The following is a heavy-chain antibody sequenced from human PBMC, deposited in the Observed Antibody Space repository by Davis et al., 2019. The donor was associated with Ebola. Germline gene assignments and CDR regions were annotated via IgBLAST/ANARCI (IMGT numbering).Heavy chain of an antibody. CDR2: INAGNGDT. D-gene: IGHD1-26*01. CDR3: ARGNWELLD. CDR1: GYTFTNYA. Sequence: AASVKVSCKTSGYTFTNYAIHWVRQAPGQRLEWMGWINAGNGDTKYSQKFQGRVTMTRDTSTSTVYMELSSLRSEDTAVYYCARGNWELLDWGQGTLVTVSS. J-gene: IGHJ4*02. V-gene: IGHV1-3*01.